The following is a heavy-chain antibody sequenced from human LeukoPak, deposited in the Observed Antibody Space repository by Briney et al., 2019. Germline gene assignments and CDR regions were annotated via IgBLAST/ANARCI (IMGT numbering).Heavy chain of an antibody. CDR1: GFTFSSYA. CDR3: AREEAASGNYYYYGMDV. Sequence: GRSLRLSCAASGFTFSSYAMHWVRQAPGKGLEWVAVISYDGSNKYYADSVKGRFTISRDNSKNTLYLQMNSQRAEDTAVYYCAREEAASGNYYYYGMDVWGQGTTVTVSS. D-gene: IGHD2-15*01. CDR2: ISYDGSNK. V-gene: IGHV3-30-3*01. J-gene: IGHJ6*02.